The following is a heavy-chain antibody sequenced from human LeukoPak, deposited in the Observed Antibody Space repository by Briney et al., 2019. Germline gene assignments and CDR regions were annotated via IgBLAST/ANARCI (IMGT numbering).Heavy chain of an antibody. CDR3: ARVSGYYDFWSGYFYYYYYYMDV. CDR2: MNPNSGNT. J-gene: IGHJ6*03. Sequence: ASVKVSCKASGGTFSSYAISWVRQAPGQGLEWMGWMNPNSGNTGYAQKFQGRVTITRNTSISTAYMELSSLRSEDTAVYYCARVSGYYDFWSGYFYYYYYYMDVWGKGTTVTVSS. V-gene: IGHV1-8*03. D-gene: IGHD3-3*01. CDR1: GGTFSSYA.